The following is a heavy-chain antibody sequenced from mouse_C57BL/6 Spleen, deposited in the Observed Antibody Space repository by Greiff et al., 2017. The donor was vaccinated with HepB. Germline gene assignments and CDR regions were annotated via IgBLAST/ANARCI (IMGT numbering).Heavy chain of an antibody. CDR2: IYPGDGDT. CDR3: ASENGNYDYYAMDY. V-gene: IGHV1-82*01. Sequence: VQLQQSGPELVKPGASVKISCEASGYAFSSSWMNWVKQRPGKGLEWIGRIYPGDGDTNYNGKFKGKATLTADKSSSTAYMQLSSLTSEDSAVYFCASENGNYDYYAMDYWGQGTSVTVSS. CDR1: GYAFSSSW. J-gene: IGHJ4*01. D-gene: IGHD2-1*01.